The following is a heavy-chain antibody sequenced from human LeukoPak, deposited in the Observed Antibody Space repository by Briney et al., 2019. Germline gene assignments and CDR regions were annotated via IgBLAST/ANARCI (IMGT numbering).Heavy chain of an antibody. CDR1: GFTFSSSR. V-gene: IGHV3-74*01. J-gene: IGHJ2*01. D-gene: IGHD1-7*01. CDR3: ARAGNYYFDL. CDR2: MNGDGRTI. Sequence: GGSLRLSCAASGFTFSSSRMHWVRQGPGKGLVWVARMNGDGRTINYADSVKGRFTISRDNAKNTLYLQMNSLRAEDAAVYYCARAGNYYFDLWGRGTLVTVSS.